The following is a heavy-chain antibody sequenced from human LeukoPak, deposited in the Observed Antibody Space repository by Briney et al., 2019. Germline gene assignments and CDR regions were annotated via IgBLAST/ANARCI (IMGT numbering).Heavy chain of an antibody. V-gene: IGHV4-4*07. CDR3: AREMMGALREDYFDY. CDR2: IYTSGST. CDR1: GGSISSYY. Sequence: SETLSLTCTVSGGSISSYYWSWIRQPAGKGLEWIGRIYTSGSTNYNPSLKSRVTMSVDTSKNQFSLKLSSVTAADTAVYYCAREMMGALREDYFDYWGQGTLVTVSS. J-gene: IGHJ4*02. D-gene: IGHD1-26*01.